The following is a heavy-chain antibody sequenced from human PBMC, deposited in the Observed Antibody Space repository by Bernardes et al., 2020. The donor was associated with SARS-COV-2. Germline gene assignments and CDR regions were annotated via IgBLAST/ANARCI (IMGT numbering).Heavy chain of an antibody. CDR3: TRDRGQRGYGMDV. Sequence: GRSLKVSCAASGFTFSSYWMHWVRQAPGKGLVWVSRIKSDGSSTDSADSVKGRFTISRDNAKNTLYLQVNSLRGEDTALYYCTRDRGQRGYGMDVWGQGTTVTVSS. CDR1: GFTFSSYW. CDR2: IKSDGSST. D-gene: IGHD1-1*01. V-gene: IGHV3-74*01. J-gene: IGHJ6*02.